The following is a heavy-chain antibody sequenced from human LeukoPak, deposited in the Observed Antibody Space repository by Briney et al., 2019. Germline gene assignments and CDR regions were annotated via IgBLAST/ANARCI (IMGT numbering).Heavy chain of an antibody. CDR2: FDPEGGEA. D-gene: IGHD5/OR15-5a*01. CDR1: GDTLSELS. CDR3: TAGGVYSLLDH. J-gene: IGHJ4*02. V-gene: IGHV1-24*01. Sequence: ASLKVSCKVSGDTLSELSMHWVRQAPGKGLEWMGGFDPEGGEAIYAQKFQGRLTMTEDTSTDTAYMDLRSLRSDDTAVYYCTAGGVYSLLDHWGQGTQLTVSS.